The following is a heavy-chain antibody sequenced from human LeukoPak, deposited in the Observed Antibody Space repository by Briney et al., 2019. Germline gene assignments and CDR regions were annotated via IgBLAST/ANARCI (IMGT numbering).Heavy chain of an antibody. CDR2: IYYSGST. V-gene: IGHV4-39*01. CDR1: GGSISSSGYY. J-gene: IGHJ5*02. Sequence: SETLSLTCTVSGGSISSSGYYWGWMRQPPGKGLEWIASIYYSGSTYYNPSLKSRVTISVDTSKNQLSLKLSSLTAADTAVYYCARHEYSGSYYGLSWFDPWGQGTLVTVSS. CDR3: ARHEYSGSYYGLSWFDP. D-gene: IGHD1-26*01.